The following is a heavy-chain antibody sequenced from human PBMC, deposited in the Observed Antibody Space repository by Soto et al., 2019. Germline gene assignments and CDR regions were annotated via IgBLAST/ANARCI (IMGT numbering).Heavy chain of an antibody. CDR2: IYSGGST. V-gene: IGHV3-66*01. CDR3: AGGGPATSNWFDP. CDR1: GFTVSNNY. J-gene: IGHJ5*02. Sequence: EVQLVESGGGVVQPGGSLRLSCAASGFTVSNNYINWVRQAPGKGLEWVSVIYSGGSTYYADAVKGRCTISRDNSKNTLYLQMNRRGAEDTAVYYGAGGGPATSNWFDPWGQGTLVTVSS. D-gene: IGHD1-26*01.